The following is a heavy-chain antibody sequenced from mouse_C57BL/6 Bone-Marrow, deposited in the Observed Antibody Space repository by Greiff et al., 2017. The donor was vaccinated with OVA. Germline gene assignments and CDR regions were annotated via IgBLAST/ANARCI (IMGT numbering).Heavy chain of an antibody. CDR1: GYTFTSYW. V-gene: IGHV1-52*01. CDR2: IDPSDSET. D-gene: IGHD2-2*01. J-gene: IGHJ2*01. CDR3: ARGGVTTGY. Sequence: QVHVKQPGAELVRPGSSVKLSCKASGYTFTSYWMHWVKQRPIQGLEWIGNIDPSDSETHYNQKFKDKATLTVDKSSSTAYMQLSSLTSEDSAVYYCARGGVTTGYWGQGTTLTVSS.